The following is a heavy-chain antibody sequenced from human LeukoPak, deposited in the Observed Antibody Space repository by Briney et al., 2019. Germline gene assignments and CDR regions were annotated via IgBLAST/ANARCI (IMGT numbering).Heavy chain of an antibody. CDR3: ARDRNSFSAFDI. Sequence: PGGSLRLSCAASGFTFSSYAMHWVRQAPGKGLEWVAVISYDGSNKYYADSVKGRFTISRDNSKNTLYLQMNSLRAEDTAVYYCARDRNSFSAFDIWGQGTMVTVSS. D-gene: IGHD4-23*01. CDR1: GFTFSSYA. J-gene: IGHJ3*02. V-gene: IGHV3-30-3*01. CDR2: ISYDGSNK.